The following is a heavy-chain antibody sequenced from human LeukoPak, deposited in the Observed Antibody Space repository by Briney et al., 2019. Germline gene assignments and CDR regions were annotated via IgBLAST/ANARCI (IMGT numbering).Heavy chain of an antibody. D-gene: IGHD2-2*01. V-gene: IGHV1-18*01. Sequence: GASVKVSCKASGYTFTSYGISWVRQAPGQGLEWMGWISAYNGNTNYAQKLQGRVTMTTDTSTSTAYMELRSLRSDDTAVYYCARDRKSYCSSTSCYFPINLDYYYMDVWGKGTTVTVSS. J-gene: IGHJ6*03. CDR2: ISAYNGNT. CDR3: ARDRKSYCSSTSCYFPINLDYYYMDV. CDR1: GYTFTSYG.